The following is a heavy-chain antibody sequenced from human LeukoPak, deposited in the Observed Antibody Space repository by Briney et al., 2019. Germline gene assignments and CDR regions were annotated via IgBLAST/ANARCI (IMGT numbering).Heavy chain of an antibody. J-gene: IGHJ4*02. D-gene: IGHD3-22*01. CDR1: GFTFSSYA. CDR3: AKLQYYDSSGPFFDY. CDR2: VSGSGGST. Sequence: PGGSLRLSCAASGFTFSSYAMSWVRQAPGKGLEWVSAVSGSGGSTYYADSVKGRFTISRDNSKNTLYLQMNSLRAEDTAVYYCAKLQYYDSSGPFFDYWGQGTLVTVSS. V-gene: IGHV3-23*01.